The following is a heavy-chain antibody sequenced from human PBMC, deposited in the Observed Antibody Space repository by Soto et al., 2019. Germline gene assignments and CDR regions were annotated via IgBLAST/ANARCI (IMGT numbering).Heavy chain of an antibody. J-gene: IGHJ4*02. CDR3: ARDSLHGYYFES. D-gene: IGHD3-22*01. V-gene: IGHV4-30-2*01. CDR2: IYHSGST. CDR1: GGSISSGGYS. Sequence: SETLSLTCAVSGGSISSGGYSWNWIRQPPGKGLEWIGYIYHSGSTYYNPSLKSRVTISVDKSNNQFSLKLSSVTAADTAVYYCARDSLHGYYFESWGQGTLVTVSS.